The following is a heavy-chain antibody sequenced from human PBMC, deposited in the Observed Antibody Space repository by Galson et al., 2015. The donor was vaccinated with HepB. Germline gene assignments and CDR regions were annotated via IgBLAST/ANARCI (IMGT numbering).Heavy chain of an antibody. CDR2: ISSSSSSI. D-gene: IGHD3-10*01. CDR1: GFTFSGYS. J-gene: IGHJ3*02. V-gene: IGHV3-48*01. Sequence: SLRLSCAASGFTFSGYSMNWVRQAPGKGLEWVSYISSSSSSIHYADSVKGRFTISRDNGKNSLYLQMNSLRAEDTAVYYCARDYFYDSGTYAFDIWGQGTMVTVSS. CDR3: ARDYFYDSGTYAFDI.